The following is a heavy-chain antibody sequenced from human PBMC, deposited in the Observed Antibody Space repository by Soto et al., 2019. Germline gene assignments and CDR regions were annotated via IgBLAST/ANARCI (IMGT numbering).Heavy chain of an antibody. Sequence: GGSLRLSCAASGFTFSSYAMSWVRQAPGKGLEWVSGISGSGGSTYYADSVKGRFTISRDNSKNTLYLQMNSLRADDTAVYYCAKVMVKNWFDPWGQGTLVTVSS. V-gene: IGHV3-23*01. J-gene: IGHJ5*02. CDR3: AKVMVKNWFDP. CDR1: GFTFSSYA. D-gene: IGHD5-18*01. CDR2: ISGSGGST.